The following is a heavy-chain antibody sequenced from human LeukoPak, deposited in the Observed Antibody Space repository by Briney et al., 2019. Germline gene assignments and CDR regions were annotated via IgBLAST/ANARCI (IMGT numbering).Heavy chain of an antibody. V-gene: IGHV4-34*01. Sequence: PSETLSLTCAVYGGSFSGYYWSWIRQPPGKGLEWIGGINHSGSTNYNPSLKSRVTISVDTSKNQFSLKLCSVTAADTAVYYCATNPKYSSSWIFDYWGQGTLVTVSS. CDR3: ATNPKYSSSWIFDY. J-gene: IGHJ4*02. D-gene: IGHD6-13*01. CDR2: INHSGST. CDR1: GGSFSGYY.